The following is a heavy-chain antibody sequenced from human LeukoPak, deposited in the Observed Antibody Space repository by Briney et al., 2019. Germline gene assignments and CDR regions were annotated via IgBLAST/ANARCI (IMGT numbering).Heavy chain of an antibody. CDR2: IYSGGST. D-gene: IGHD1-26*01. V-gene: IGHV3-53*01. J-gene: IGHJ3*02. CDR1: GFTVSSNY. CDR3: ARSLSGSYRDDAFDI. Sequence: GGSLRLSCAASGFTVSSNYMSWVRQAPGKGLEWVSVIYSGGSTYYADSVKGRFTISRDNSKNTLYLQMNSLRAEDTAVYYCARSLSGSYRDDAFDIWGQGTMVTVSS.